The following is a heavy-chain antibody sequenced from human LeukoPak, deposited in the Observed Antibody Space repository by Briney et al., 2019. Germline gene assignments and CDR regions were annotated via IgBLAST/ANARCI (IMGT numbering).Heavy chain of an antibody. Sequence: ASVKVSCKASGYTFANYDINWVRQATGQGLEWMGWMNPNSGKAGYAHKFQGRVTITRNPSITTAYMELSSLRSEDTAVYYCARRNFDWFDPWGQGTLVTVSS. V-gene: IGHV1-8*03. CDR3: ARRNFDWFDP. J-gene: IGHJ5*02. CDR1: GYTFANYD. CDR2: MNPNSGKA.